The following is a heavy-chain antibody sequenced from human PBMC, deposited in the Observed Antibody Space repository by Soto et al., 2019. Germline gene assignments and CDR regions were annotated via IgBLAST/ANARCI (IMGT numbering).Heavy chain of an antibody. CDR2: IYYSGST. J-gene: IGHJ3*02. CDR3: ARGGSLDAFDI. D-gene: IGHD1-26*01. V-gene: IGHV4-59*01. Sequence: TSETLSLTCTVSGGSIISYYWSWIRQPPGKGLEWIGYIYYSGSTNYNPSLKSRVTISVDTSKNQFSLKLSSVTAADTAVYYCARGGSLDAFDIWGQGTMVTVSS. CDR1: GGSIISYY.